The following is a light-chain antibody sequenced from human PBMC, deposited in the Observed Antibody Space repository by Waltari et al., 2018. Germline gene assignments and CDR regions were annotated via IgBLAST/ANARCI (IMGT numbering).Light chain of an antibody. Sequence: QSALTQPASVSGSPGQSITISCTGTSSDVGGYNYVSWYQQHPGKATKLMIYEVNNTPSGVSELVSGSKSGNTASLTISGLQAEDEADYYCTSYTSSITYVFGTGTKVTVL. J-gene: IGLJ1*01. CDR1: SSDVGGYNY. CDR3: TSYTSSITYV. V-gene: IGLV2-14*01. CDR2: EVN.